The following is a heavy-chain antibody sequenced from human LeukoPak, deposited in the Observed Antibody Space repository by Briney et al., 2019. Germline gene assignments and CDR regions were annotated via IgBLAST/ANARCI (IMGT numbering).Heavy chain of an antibody. Sequence: GGSLRLSCAASGFTFRTYEMNWVRQAPGKGLEWVSYISGGGTTIYYADSVKGRFTISRDNAKNSLYLQMNSLRAEDTALYYCARDALRAFFDYWGQGTLVTVSS. CDR2: ISGGGTTI. D-gene: IGHD3-10*01. J-gene: IGHJ4*02. CDR1: GFTFRTYE. CDR3: ARDALRAFFDY. V-gene: IGHV3-48*03.